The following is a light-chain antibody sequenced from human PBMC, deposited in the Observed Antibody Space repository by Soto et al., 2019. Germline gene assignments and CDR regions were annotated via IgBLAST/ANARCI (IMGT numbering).Light chain of an antibody. V-gene: IGKV3-20*01. CDR1: QSVTTNY. CDR2: GAS. CDR3: QHYGSSPPNT. J-gene: IGKJ2*01. Sequence: EIVLTQSPGTLSLSPGERATLSCRATQSVTTNYLAWYQQKPGQAPRLLIYGASIRATGIPDRFSGSGSGTEFTFTISRLEPEDFAVYYCQHYGSSPPNTFGQGTKLEIK.